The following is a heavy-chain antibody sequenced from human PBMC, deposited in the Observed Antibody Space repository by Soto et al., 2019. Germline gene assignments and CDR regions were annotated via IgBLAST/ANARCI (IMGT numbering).Heavy chain of an antibody. CDR2: IYYSGTT. CDR3: ARADTAMDPPGS. V-gene: IGHV4-28*03. D-gene: IGHD5-18*01. CDR1: GYSISSSNW. J-gene: IGHJ4*02. Sequence: SETLSLTCAVSGYSISSSNWWGWIRQPPGKGLEWIGYIYYSGTTYYNPSLKSRVTMSVDTSKNQFSLKLTSVTAADTAVYYRARADTAMDPPGSGGQGILVTVSS.